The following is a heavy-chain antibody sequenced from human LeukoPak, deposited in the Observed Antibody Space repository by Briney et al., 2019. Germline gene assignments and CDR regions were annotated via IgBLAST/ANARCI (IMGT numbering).Heavy chain of an antibody. D-gene: IGHD2-8*02. V-gene: IGHV3-74*03. Sequence: GGSLRLSCAVSGFPFSKHWMHWVRQAPGKGPVWVSFINQDGSTTTYADSVKGRFVISRDNAKNTVFLQMNSLRAEDTAVYYCTRDLGHCTGGSCFPSGPADYWGQGTLVTVSS. J-gene: IGHJ4*02. CDR1: GFPFSKHW. CDR2: INQDGSTT. CDR3: TRDLGHCTGGSCFPSGPADY.